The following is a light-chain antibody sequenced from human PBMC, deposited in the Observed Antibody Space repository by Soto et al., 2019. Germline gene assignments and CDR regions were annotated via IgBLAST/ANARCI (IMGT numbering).Light chain of an antibody. J-gene: IGKJ1*01. CDR2: GAS. Sequence: EIVMTQSPATLSVSPGERATLSCRASQSVSSNLAWYQQKPGQAPRLLIYGASTRATGIPARFSGSGSGTEFTLTISSLQSEDFAVDFCQQYNSWPRASGQGTKV. V-gene: IGKV3-15*01. CDR3: QQYNSWPRA. CDR1: QSVSSN.